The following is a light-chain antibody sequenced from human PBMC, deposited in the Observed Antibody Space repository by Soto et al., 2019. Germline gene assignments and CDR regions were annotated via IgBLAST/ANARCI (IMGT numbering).Light chain of an antibody. V-gene: IGLV4-69*01. CDR1: SGHSSYA. Sequence: QSVLTQSPSASASLGASVRLTCTLSSGHSSYAIAWHQQQTEKGPRYLMKINSDGSHRKGDGIPDRFSGSSSGAERYLTISSLQSEDEADYYCQTWGTGPWVFGGGTKLTVL. CDR3: QTWGTGPWV. CDR2: INSDGSH. J-gene: IGLJ3*02.